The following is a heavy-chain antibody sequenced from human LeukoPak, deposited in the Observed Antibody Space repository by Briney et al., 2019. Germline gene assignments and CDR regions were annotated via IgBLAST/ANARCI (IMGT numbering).Heavy chain of an antibody. J-gene: IGHJ3*02. D-gene: IGHD6-19*01. CDR1: GGSFSGYY. V-gene: IGHV4-34*01. Sequence: SETLSLTCAVYGGSFSGYYWSWIRQPPGKGLEWIGEINHSGSTNYNPSLKSRVTISVDTSKNQFSLKLSSVTAADTAVYYCARRHSSGWYRDAFDIWGQGTMVTVSS. CDR3: ARRHSSGWYRDAFDI. CDR2: INHSGST.